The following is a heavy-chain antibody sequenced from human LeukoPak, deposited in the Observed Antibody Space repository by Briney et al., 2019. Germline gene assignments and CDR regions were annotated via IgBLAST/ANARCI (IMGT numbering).Heavy chain of an antibody. J-gene: IGHJ4*02. CDR3: ANLDWGSSSDY. Sequence: PGRSLRLSCAASGFTFRSYGMHWVRQAPGKGLEWVAFIHFDGSNKHYAGSVKGRFTISRDNSKNTLYLQMNSLRAEDTAVYYCANLDWGSSSDYWGQGTLVTVSS. D-gene: IGHD7-27*01. V-gene: IGHV3-30*02. CDR1: GFTFRSYG. CDR2: IHFDGSNK.